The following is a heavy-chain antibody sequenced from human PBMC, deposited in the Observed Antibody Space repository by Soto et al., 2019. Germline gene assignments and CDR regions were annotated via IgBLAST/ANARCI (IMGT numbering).Heavy chain of an antibody. D-gene: IGHD1-7*01. V-gene: IGHV3-66*01. CDR1: EFTXHKYA. CDR3: ARSRTGTTYGGMDV. Sequence: GGSLRLSCAASEFTXHKYAMHWVRQAPGKGLEWVSVIHSGGDTHYADSVRGRFTISRDNSKNTLYLQMNSLRAEDTAVYYCARSRTGTTYGGMDVWGQGTTVTVSS. J-gene: IGHJ6*02. CDR2: IHSGGDT.